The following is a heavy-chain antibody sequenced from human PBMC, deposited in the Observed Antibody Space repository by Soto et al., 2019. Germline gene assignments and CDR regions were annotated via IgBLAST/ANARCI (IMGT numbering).Heavy chain of an antibody. CDR3: ARYSPSKKSYGSNPGWFDP. J-gene: IGHJ5*02. CDR2: VYYTGST. Sequence: SETLSLTCTVSGGSINNYYWTWIRQSPGRGLEWIGYVYYTGSTNYNPSLKSRVTMSLDTSRNQFSLSLSSVTAADTAIYFCARYSPSKKSYGSNPGWFDPWGQGTLVTVSS. V-gene: IGHV4-59*01. D-gene: IGHD3-22*01. CDR1: GGSINNYY.